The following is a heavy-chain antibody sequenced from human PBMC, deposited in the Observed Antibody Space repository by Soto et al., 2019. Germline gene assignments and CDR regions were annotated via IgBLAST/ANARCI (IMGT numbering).Heavy chain of an antibody. V-gene: IGHV3-30*18. Sequence: QVQLVESGGGVVQPGRSLRLSCAASGFTFSTYGMHWVRQAPGKGLEWVAVMGNDGITTFYADSVKGRFTISRDNSKNTLFLQRNSLGADDTAVYYCAKEFQWELHAFDIWGQGTMVTVSS. CDR2: MGNDGITT. D-gene: IGHD1-26*01. CDR1: GFTFSTYG. J-gene: IGHJ3*02. CDR3: AKEFQWELHAFDI.